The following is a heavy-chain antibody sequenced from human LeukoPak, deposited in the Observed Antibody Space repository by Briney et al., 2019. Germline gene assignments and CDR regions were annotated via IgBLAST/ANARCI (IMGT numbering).Heavy chain of an antibody. CDR3: ARGVAGYGFVLAF. CDR1: GFTASSNY. J-gene: IGHJ4*02. CDR2: IYAVGST. V-gene: IGHV3-53*01. Sequence: GGSLRLSCAASGFTASSNYMSWVRQAPGKGLEWVSVIYAVGSTNYAESAKGRFTISRDNSKNTLYLQINSLRDEATAFYYCARGVAGYGFVLAFWGQGTLVTVSS. D-gene: IGHD4-17*01.